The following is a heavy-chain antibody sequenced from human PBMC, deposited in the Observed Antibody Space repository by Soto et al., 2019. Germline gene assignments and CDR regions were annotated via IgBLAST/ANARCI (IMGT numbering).Heavy chain of an antibody. D-gene: IGHD2-2*03. CDR3: ARERASPSWMDP. CDR2: SYTSGTT. J-gene: IGHJ5*02. V-gene: IGHV4-4*07. CDR1: GGSITSNY. Sequence: PSETLSLTCTVSGGSITSNYWTWIRRTAGKGFEWIERSYTSGTTDYNPSLKGRLSMSIHPSKKQFSLSLASVTAADTGIYYCARERASPSWMDPSGKRSRVT.